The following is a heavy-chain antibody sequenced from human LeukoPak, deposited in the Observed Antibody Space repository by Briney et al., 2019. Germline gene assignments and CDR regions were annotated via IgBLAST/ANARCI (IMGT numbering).Heavy chain of an antibody. CDR1: GFTFHPYS. CDR3: AKDPGRFDP. CDR2: ISGSGGST. V-gene: IGHV3-23*01. J-gene: IGHJ5*02. Sequence: PGGSLRLSCAASGFTFHPYSMNWVRQAPGKGLEWVSAISGSGGSTYYADSVKGRFTISRDNSKNTLYLQMNSLRAEDTAVYYCAKDPGRFDPWGQGALVTVSS.